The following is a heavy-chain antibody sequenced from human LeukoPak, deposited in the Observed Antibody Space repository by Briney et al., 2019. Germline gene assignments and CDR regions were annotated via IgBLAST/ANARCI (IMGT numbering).Heavy chain of an antibody. J-gene: IGHJ4*02. CDR2: ISYIGST. D-gene: IGHD3-22*01. V-gene: IGHV4-59*01. Sequence: SETLSLTCTVSGGSISSYYWRWIRQPPPKGLQWVGYISYIGSTNYNPSLNSLVTISVDTSKNKLSLKLSSVTAADTAVFYCARSSGYYDSSGSYYNFFDYWGQGTLVTVSS. CDR3: ARSSGYYDSSGSYYNFFDY. CDR1: GGSISSYY.